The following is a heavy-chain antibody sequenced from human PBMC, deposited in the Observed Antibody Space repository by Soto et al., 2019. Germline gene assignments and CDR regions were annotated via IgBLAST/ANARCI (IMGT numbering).Heavy chain of an antibody. Sequence: EVQLLDSGGGLVQPGGSLRLSCAASGFTFSNYAMTWVRQGPGKGLEWVSGISGSGGRSYYADSVKGRFTISRAKSKSTLYLQMNSLRAEDTAVYYCAKAYFVWSSEQPYYFHYWGQGTLGTASS. D-gene: IGHD3-16*01. CDR3: AKAYFVWSSEQPYYFHY. J-gene: IGHJ4*02. CDR1: GFTFSNYA. V-gene: IGHV3-23*01. CDR2: ISGSGGRS.